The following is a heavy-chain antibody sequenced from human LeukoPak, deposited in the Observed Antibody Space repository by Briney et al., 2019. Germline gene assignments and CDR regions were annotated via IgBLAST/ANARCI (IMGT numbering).Heavy chain of an antibody. CDR3: AKETSIVVVVAAGGFDY. V-gene: IGHV3-23*01. J-gene: IGHJ4*02. D-gene: IGHD2-15*01. CDR2: ISGSGGST. Sequence: GGSLRLSCAASGFTFSSYGMSWVRQAPGKGLEWVSAISGSGGSTYYADSVKGRFTISRDNSKNTLYLQMNSLRAEDTAVYYCAKETSIVVVVAAGGFDYWGQGTLATVSS. CDR1: GFTFSSYG.